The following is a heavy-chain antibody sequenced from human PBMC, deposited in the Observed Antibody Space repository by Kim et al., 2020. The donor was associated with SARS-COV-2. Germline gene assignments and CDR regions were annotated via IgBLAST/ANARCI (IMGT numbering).Heavy chain of an antibody. CDR3: ARVPYCTSGTCDYYGMDV. CDR1: GGSISSDY. D-gene: IGHD2-8*01. J-gene: IGHJ6*01. Sequence: SETLSLTCNVSGGSISSDYWSWIRQPPGKGLEWIGNLYYSGSADYNPSLKSRVTLAADTSNNLLSLRLISVTAADTARYYCARVPYCTSGTCDYYGMDV. V-gene: IGHV4-59*01. CDR2: LYYSGSA.